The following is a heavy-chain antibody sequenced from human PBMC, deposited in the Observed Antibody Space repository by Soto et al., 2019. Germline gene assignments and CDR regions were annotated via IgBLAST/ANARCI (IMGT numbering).Heavy chain of an antibody. CDR3: LRDPGDY. CDR2: ISSDGGST. V-gene: IGHV3-64D*06. J-gene: IGHJ4*02. Sequence: GGPRRLSCSASEFTFIAFGMQWVRQAPGKGLEYVSAISSDGGSTYYADSVKGRFTISRDNSKKMVYIQISGLRAEDSTVYYCLRDPGDYWGQGTLVTVSS. CDR1: EFTFIAFG.